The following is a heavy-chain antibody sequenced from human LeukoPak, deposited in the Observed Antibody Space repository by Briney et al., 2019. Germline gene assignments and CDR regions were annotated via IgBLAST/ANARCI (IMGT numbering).Heavy chain of an antibody. V-gene: IGHV1-18*01. CDR3: ARDPRIVGSTPDWFDP. CDR1: GDTFTSFG. D-gene: IGHD1-26*01. J-gene: IGHJ5*02. Sequence: ASVKVSCKTSGDTFTSFGISWVRQAPGQGLEWMGWINAYNGNTNYAQKIQGRVTMTTDTSTSTAYMELNSLRSDDTAVYSCARDPRIVGSTPDWFDPWGQGTLVTVFS. CDR2: INAYNGNT.